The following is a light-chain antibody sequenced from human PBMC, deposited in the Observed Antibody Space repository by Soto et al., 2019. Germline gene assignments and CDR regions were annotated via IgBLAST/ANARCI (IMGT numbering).Light chain of an antibody. V-gene: IGKV3-11*01. CDR2: DVS. CDR1: QNIGRY. J-gene: IGKJ4*01. Sequence: EIVLTQSPATLSLSPGERATFSCRASQNIGRYLAWYQQTPGQVPRLLIYDVSDRATGIPARFSGSGSGTDFTLTISSLEPEDFAVYFCQQRMSWPRTFGGGTKVESK. CDR3: QQRMSWPRT.